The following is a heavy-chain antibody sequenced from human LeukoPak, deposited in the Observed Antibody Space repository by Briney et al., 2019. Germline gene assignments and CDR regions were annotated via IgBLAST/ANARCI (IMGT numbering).Heavy chain of an antibody. CDR1: GGSISSYY. CDR2: ISFTGST. CDR3: ARGGESSLPLDY. Sequence: SSETLSLTCTVSGGSISSYYWSWIRQPPGKGLEWIGLISFTGSTNYNPSLKSRVTTSVDTSKNQFSLKLTSVTAADTAVYYCARGGESSLPLDYWGQGTLSPSPQ. V-gene: IGHV4-59*13. J-gene: IGHJ4*02. D-gene: IGHD6-13*01.